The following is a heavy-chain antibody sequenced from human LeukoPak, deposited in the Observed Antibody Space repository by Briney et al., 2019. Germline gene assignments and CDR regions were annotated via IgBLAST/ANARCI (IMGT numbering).Heavy chain of an antibody. J-gene: IGHJ4*02. CDR3: ARGAGFDY. CDR2: ISRSSSTI. CDR1: GFTFSSYS. V-gene: IGHV3-48*01. Sequence: PGGSLRLSCAASGFTFSSYSMNWVRQAPGKGLEWVSYISRSSSTIYYADSVKGRFTISRDNAKNSLYLQMNSLRAEDTAVYYCARGAGFDYWGQGTLVTVSS.